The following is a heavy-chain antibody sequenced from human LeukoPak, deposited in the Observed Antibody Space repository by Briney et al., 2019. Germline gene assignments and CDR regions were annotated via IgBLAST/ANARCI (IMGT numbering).Heavy chain of an antibody. V-gene: IGHV4-59*01. D-gene: IGHD1-26*01. CDR1: GGSIISYY. CDR2: ISYSGST. J-gene: IGHJ5*02. CDR3: ARVMAAWEPTDGRSWFDP. Sequence: SETLSLTFTVSGGSIISYYWSWSRPPPRKRLERVGYISYSGSTNYNPSLKSRVTISVDTSKNQFSLKLGSVTAADTAVYYCARVMAAWEPTDGRSWFDPWGQGTLVTVSS.